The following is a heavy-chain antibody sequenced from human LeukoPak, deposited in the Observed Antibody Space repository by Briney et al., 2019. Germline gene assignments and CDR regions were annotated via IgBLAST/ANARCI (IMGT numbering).Heavy chain of an antibody. CDR1: GGSISSGSYY. J-gene: IGHJ4*02. Sequence: SQTLSLTCTVSGGSISSGSYYWSWIRQPPGKGLEWIGRIYTSGSTNYNPSLKSRVTISVDTSKNQFSLKLSSVTAADTAVYYCARQPDTAMVPFDYWGQGTLVTVSS. CDR2: IYTSGST. CDR3: ARQPDTAMVPFDY. V-gene: IGHV4-61*02. D-gene: IGHD5-18*01.